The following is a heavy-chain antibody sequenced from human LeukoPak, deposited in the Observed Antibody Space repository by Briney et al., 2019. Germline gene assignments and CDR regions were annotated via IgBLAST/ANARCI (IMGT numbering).Heavy chain of an antibody. V-gene: IGHV1-46*01. D-gene: IGHD2-15*01. CDR2: INPSGGST. CDR1: GYTFTSYY. CDR3: AIPSVGYCSGGSCYPGVDYYYYYMDV. J-gene: IGHJ6*03. Sequence: ASVKVSCKASGYTFTSYYMHWVRQAPGQGLEWMGIINPSGGSTSYAQKFQGRVTMTRDTSTSTVYMELSSLRSEDTAVYYCAIPSVGYCSGGSCYPGVDYYYYYMDVWGKGTTVTVSS.